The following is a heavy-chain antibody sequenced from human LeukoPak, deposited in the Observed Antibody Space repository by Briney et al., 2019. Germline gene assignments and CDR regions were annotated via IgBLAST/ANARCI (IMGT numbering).Heavy chain of an antibody. CDR1: GFTFSIYA. Sequence: GGSLRLSCAASGFTFSIYAMSWVRQAPGKGLECVSGITGGRSTYYADSVKGRFTISRDNSKNTLYLQMNSLRAEDTAVYYCAKDRVLLWFGEPGYWGQGTLVTVSS. CDR2: ITGGRST. J-gene: IGHJ4*02. CDR3: AKDRVLLWFGEPGY. V-gene: IGHV3-23*01. D-gene: IGHD3-10*01.